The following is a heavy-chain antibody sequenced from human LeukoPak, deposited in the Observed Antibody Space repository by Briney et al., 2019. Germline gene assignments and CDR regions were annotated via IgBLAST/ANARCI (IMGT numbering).Heavy chain of an antibody. V-gene: IGHV4-30-4*01. J-gene: IGHJ4*02. D-gene: IGHD3-16*02. CDR2: IYYSGST. CDR3: ARAGGKDMITFGGVIVGSFDY. Sequence: SETLSLTCTVSGGSISSGDYYWSWIRQPPGKGLEWIGYIYYSGSTYYNPSLKSRVTISVDTSKNQFSLKLSSVTAADTAVYYCARAGGKDMITFGGVIVGSFDYWGQGTLVTVSS. CDR1: GGSISSGDYY.